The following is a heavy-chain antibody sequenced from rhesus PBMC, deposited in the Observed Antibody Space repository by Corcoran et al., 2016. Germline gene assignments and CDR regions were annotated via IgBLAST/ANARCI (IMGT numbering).Heavy chain of an antibody. D-gene: IGHD2-21*01. CDR2: IYGSSGST. J-gene: IGHJ3*01. CDR3: ARDPPYCTGSGCYPSGAFDF. V-gene: IGHV4-160*01. CDR1: GGSISSNY. Sequence: QVQLQESGPGLVKPSETLSLTCAVSGGSISSNYWSWIRQPPGKGLEWIGYIYGSSGSTYYNPSLKSRVTMSTDTSKIQFSLNLSSVTAADTAVYYCARDPPYCTGSGCYPSGAFDFWGQGLRVTVSS.